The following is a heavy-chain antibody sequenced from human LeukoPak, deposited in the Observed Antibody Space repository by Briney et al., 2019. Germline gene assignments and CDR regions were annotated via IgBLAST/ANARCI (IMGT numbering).Heavy chain of an antibody. D-gene: IGHD3-22*01. CDR3: ARDTYYYNNGDFIDAFDS. CDR2: INYSGRS. CDR1: GGSISSYY. J-gene: IGHJ3*02. V-gene: IGHV4-59*01. Sequence: SETLSLTCTVSGGSISSYYWSWVRHPPGKGLEWIGYINYSGRSNSNPSLKSRVAISVDTSKNQFSLRLSSVTAADTAVYYCARDTYYYNNGDFIDAFDSWGQGTMVTVSS.